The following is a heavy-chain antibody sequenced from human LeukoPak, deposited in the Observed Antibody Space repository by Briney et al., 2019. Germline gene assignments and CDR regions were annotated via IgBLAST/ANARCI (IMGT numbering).Heavy chain of an antibody. Sequence: PGGSLRLSCAASGFTFSNYWLAWVRQAPGKGLEWVANIKQDGSEKHYVDSVKGRFTISRDNAKGSLYLQMNSLRAEDTAVFYCARGVDYHYYYYMDFWGKGTTVTVSS. J-gene: IGHJ6*03. V-gene: IGHV3-7*01. CDR1: GFTFSNYW. CDR3: ARGVDYHYYYYMDF. CDR2: IKQDGSEK.